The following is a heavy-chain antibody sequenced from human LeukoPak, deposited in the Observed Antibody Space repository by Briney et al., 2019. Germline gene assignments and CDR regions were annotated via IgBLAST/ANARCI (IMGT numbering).Heavy chain of an antibody. D-gene: IGHD3-10*01. CDR3: ARRHDGEFDY. V-gene: IGHV4-39*01. CDR2: LYYSGST. CDR1: GGSISSSSYH. J-gene: IGHJ4*02. Sequence: SETLSLTCTVSGGSISSSSYHWGWIRLPPGKGLEWIGNLYYSGSTYYNPSLKSRVTISVDRSKNQLSLKLNSVTAADTAVYYCARRHDGEFDYWGQGTLVTVSS.